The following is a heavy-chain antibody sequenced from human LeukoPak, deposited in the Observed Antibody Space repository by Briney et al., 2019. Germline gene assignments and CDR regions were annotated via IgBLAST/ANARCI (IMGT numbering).Heavy chain of an antibody. CDR1: GGSVSSYY. CDR3: ARHLHSDGSGSYLNWLDP. Sequence: SETLSLTCTVSGGSVSSYYWSWIRQPPGKGLEWVGYIYTRGKTNSNPSLKGRVTILGDTSKNQFSLKLSSVTAADTAVYYCARHLHSDGSGSYLNWLDPWGQGILVTVSS. CDR2: IYTRGKT. J-gene: IGHJ5*02. V-gene: IGHV4-4*09. D-gene: IGHD3-10*01.